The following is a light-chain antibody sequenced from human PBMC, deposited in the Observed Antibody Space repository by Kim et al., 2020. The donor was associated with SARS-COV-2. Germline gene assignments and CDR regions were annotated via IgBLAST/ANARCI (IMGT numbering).Light chain of an antibody. J-gene: IGLJ3*02. CDR2: GTN. Sequence: SGSSPNWLQQKTGQAPTTLIYGTNKKHSWTPARFSGSLLGGKAALTLSGAQPEDEAEYYCLVFYGGVWVFGGGTQLTVL. CDR3: LVFYGGVWV. CDR1: SGSS. V-gene: IGLV7-43*01.